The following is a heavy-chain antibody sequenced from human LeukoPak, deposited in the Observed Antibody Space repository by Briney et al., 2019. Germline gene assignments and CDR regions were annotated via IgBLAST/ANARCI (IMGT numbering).Heavy chain of an antibody. Sequence: GASVKVSCKASGGTFSSYAISWVRQAPGQGLEWMGRIIPILGIANYAQKFQGRVTITRNTSISTAYMELSSLRSEDTAVYYCARSGSYRDPDDAFDIWGQGTMVTVSS. V-gene: IGHV1-69*04. CDR3: ARSGSYRDPDDAFDI. J-gene: IGHJ3*02. CDR1: GGTFSSYA. CDR2: IIPILGIA. D-gene: IGHD1-26*01.